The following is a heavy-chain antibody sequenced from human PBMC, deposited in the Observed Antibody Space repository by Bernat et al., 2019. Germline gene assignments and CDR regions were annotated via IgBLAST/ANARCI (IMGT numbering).Heavy chain of an antibody. CDR3: ARDQGAGDHDY. CDR1: GFTFSSYA. CDR2: ISYDGSNK. D-gene: IGHD3-10*01. J-gene: IGHJ4*02. V-gene: IGHV3-30-3*01. Sequence: QVQLVESGGGVVQPGRSLRLSCAASGFTFSSYAMHWVRQAPGKGLGWVAVISYDGSNKYYADSVKGRFTISRDNSKNTLYLQMNSLRAEDTAVYYCARDQGAGDHDYWGQGTLVTVSS.